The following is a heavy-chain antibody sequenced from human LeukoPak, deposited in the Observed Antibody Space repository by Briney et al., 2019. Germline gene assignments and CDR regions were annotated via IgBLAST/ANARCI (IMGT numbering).Heavy chain of an antibody. Sequence: GGALTLSCPASGFTFNTYTRNWVRQAPGKGREWVSYISGRSGIIDYADSVRGRFTISRDNAKSSLFLQMNSLRVEDTALYYCAREGLTVDAFDIWGPGTVVTVSS. D-gene: IGHD2-21*02. CDR2: ISGRSGII. CDR1: GFTFNTYT. J-gene: IGHJ3*02. CDR3: AREGLTVDAFDI. V-gene: IGHV3-48*04.